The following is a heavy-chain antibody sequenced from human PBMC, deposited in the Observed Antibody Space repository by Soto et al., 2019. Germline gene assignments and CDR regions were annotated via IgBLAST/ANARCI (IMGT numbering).Heavy chain of an antibody. CDR2: FDPEDGET. Sequence: ASVKVSCKVSGYTLTELSMHWVRQAPGKGREGMGGFDPEDGETIYAQKFQGRVTMTEDTSTDTAYMELSSLRSEDTAVYYCATGDSGSYLVLLYWGQGTMVTVSS. V-gene: IGHV1-24*01. D-gene: IGHD1-26*01. J-gene: IGHJ4*02. CDR3: ATGDSGSYLVLLY. CDR1: GYTLTELS.